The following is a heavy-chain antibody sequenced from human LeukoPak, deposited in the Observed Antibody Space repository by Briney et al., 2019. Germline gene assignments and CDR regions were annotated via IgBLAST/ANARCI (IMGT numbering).Heavy chain of an antibody. D-gene: IGHD3-22*01. Sequence: GGSLRLSCAASGFTFSSYEMNWVRQAPGKGLEWVSYISSSGSTIYYADSVKGRFTISRDNAKNSLYLQMNSLRAEDTAVYYCARDWGVAPRITMIVVVITPPGYWGQGTLVTVSS. CDR2: ISSSGSTI. CDR3: ARDWGVAPRITMIVVVITPPGY. V-gene: IGHV3-48*03. J-gene: IGHJ4*02. CDR1: GFTFSSYE.